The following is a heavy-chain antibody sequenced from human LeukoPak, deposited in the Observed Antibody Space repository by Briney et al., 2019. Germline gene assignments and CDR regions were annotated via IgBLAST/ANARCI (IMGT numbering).Heavy chain of an antibody. V-gene: IGHV4-59*01. J-gene: IGHJ4*02. CDR1: GGSISSYY. CDR3: AREVVAAAGTVDY. D-gene: IGHD6-13*01. CDR2: IYYSGST. Sequence: PSETLSLTCTVSGGSISSYYWSWIRQPPGKGLEWIGYIYYSGSTNYNLSLKSRVTISVDTSKNQFSLKLSSVTAADTAVYYCAREVVAAAGTVDYWGQGTLVIVSS.